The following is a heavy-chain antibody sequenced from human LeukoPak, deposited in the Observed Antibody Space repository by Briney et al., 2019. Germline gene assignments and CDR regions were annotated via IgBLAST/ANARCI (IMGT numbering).Heavy chain of an antibody. CDR3: ARDGLRFGELKGNFDH. V-gene: IGHV3-7*01. CDR2: IKQDGSEK. CDR1: GFTLSSYW. D-gene: IGHD3-10*01. J-gene: IGHJ4*02. Sequence: GGSLRLSCAASGFTLSSYWMSWVRQAPGKGLEWVANIKQDGSEKYYVNSVKGRFTISRDNAKNSLYMQMNGLRVEDTAVYYCARDGLRFGELKGNFDHWGQGTLVTVSS.